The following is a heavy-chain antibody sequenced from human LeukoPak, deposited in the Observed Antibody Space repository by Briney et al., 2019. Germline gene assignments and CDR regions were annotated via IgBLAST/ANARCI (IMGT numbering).Heavy chain of an antibody. CDR1: GGSISSAPYY. Sequence: TTSETLSLTCTVSGGSISSAPYYWSWIRQRPGKGLEWMGYISHSGNTYYNPSLKSRLNISADTSRNQFSLKLRSVTAADTALYFCAREGYYYDSSGPIGYWGQGTRVTVSS. V-gene: IGHV4-31*03. J-gene: IGHJ4*02. CDR2: ISHSGNT. CDR3: AREGYYYDSSGPIGY. D-gene: IGHD3-22*01.